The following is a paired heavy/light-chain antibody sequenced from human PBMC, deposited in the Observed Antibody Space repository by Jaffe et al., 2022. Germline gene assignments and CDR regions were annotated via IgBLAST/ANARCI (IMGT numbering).Light chain of an antibody. J-gene: IGLJ1*01. CDR3: QVWDRSGDQYV. CDR2: YDT. CDR1: DIGSRS. Sequence: SYVLTQSPSVSVPPGQTARISCGGNDIGSRSVHWYQQKPGLAPILVIYYDTQRPSGIPERFSGSNSGTTATLTISRVEAGDEADYYCQVWDRSGDQYVFGNGTTVTVL. V-gene: IGLV3-21*01.
Heavy chain of an antibody. V-gene: IGHV1-46*02. D-gene: IGHD4-17*01. CDR1: GYSFKNYY. Sequence: QVQLVQSGAEVKIPGASVKVSCKTSGYSFKNYYVHWVRQAPGQGLEWMGIVNPSGGGTNYAHQFQGRVTLTSDTSTSTVYMELTSLRFDDTAVYFCARAQRGTDSGPPPYFHKWGQGTLVTVSS. CDR3: ARAQRGTDSGPPPYFHK. J-gene: IGHJ1*01. CDR2: VNPSGGGT.